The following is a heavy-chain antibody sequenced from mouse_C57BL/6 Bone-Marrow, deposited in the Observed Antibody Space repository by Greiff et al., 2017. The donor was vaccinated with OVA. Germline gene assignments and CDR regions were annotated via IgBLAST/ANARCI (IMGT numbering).Heavy chain of an antibody. CDR2: ISNLAYSI. D-gene: IGHD1-1*01. CDR3: ARHDYGSSLYYAMDY. Sequence: EVMLVESGGGLVQPGGSLKLSCEASGFTFSDYGMAWVRQAPRKGAEGVAFISNLAYSIYYADTVTGRFTISRENAKNTLYLEMSSLRSEDTAMYYCARHDYGSSLYYAMDYWGQGTSVTVSS. J-gene: IGHJ4*01. CDR1: GFTFSDYG. V-gene: IGHV5-15*01.